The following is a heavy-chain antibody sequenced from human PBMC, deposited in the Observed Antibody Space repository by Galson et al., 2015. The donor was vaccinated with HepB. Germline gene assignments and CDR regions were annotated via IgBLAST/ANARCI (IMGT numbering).Heavy chain of an antibody. V-gene: IGHV3-30*18. D-gene: IGHD3-10*01. Sequence: SLRLSCAASGFTFSSYGMHWVRQAPGKGLEWVAVISYDGSNKYYADSVKGRFTISRDNSKNTLYLQMNSLRAEDTAVYYCAKDSQDLWFGELFHRGYYFDYWGQGTLVTVSS. CDR1: GFTFSSYG. CDR3: AKDSQDLWFGELFHRGYYFDY. J-gene: IGHJ4*02. CDR2: ISYDGSNK.